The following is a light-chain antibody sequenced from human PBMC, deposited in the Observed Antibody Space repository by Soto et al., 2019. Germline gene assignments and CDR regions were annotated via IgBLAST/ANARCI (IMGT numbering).Light chain of an antibody. Sequence: IVLTQSPDTLSVSPGERATLSCRASQSVSSSYLAWYQQKPGQAPRLLIYGASSRATGIPDRFSGSGSGTDFTLTISRLEPEDFAVYYCQQYGSSRRTFGQGTKVEIK. J-gene: IGKJ1*01. CDR1: QSVSSSY. CDR2: GAS. CDR3: QQYGSSRRT. V-gene: IGKV3-20*01.